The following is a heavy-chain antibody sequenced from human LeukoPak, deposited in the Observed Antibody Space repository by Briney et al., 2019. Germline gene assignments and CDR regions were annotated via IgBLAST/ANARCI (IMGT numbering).Heavy chain of an antibody. CDR3: ARGNGGSYSPHGAFDI. CDR2: INTNTGNP. J-gene: IGHJ3*02. D-gene: IGHD1-26*01. V-gene: IGHV7-4-1*02. Sequence: ASVKVSCKASGYTFTSYAMNWVRQAPGQGLEWMGWINTNTGNPTYAQGFTGRFVLSLDTSVSTAYLQISSLKAEDTAVYYCARGNGGSYSPHGAFDIWGQGTMVTVSS. CDR1: GYTFTSYA.